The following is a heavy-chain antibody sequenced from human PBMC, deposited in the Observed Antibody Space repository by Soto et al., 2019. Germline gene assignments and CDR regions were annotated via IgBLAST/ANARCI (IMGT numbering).Heavy chain of an antibody. CDR2: ISSNGSNT. CDR1: GFTFDSPYIHA. CDR3: VSWVSAHFDY. V-gene: IGHV3-23*01. D-gene: IGHD2-8*01. Sequence: LRLSCAASGFTFDSPYIHAMSWVRHSPGKGPELVSTISSNGSNTHYAESVNCRFTISKDAATNTAHLHMNSLRAEDTATYFCVSWVSAHFDYWGHGTPVTVSS. J-gene: IGHJ4*01.